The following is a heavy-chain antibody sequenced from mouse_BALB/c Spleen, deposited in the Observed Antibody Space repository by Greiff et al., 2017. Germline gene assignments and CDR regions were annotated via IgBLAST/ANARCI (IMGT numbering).Heavy chain of an antibody. CDR3: ARTGDYYAMDY. V-gene: IGHV3-2*02. CDR2: ISYSGST. J-gene: IGHJ4*01. Sequence: EVKLVESGPGLVKPSQSLSLTCTVTGYSITSDYAWNWIRQFPGNKLEWMGYISYSGSTSYNPSLKSRISITRDTSKNQFFLQLNSVTTEDTATYYCARTGDYYAMDYWGQGTSVTVSS. CDR1: GYSITSDYA.